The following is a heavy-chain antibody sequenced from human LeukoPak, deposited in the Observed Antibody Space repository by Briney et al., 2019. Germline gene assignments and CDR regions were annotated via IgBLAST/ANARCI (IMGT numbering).Heavy chain of an antibody. D-gene: IGHD3-10*01. CDR1: GGSISSYY. V-gene: IGHV4-59*12. CDR2: IYYSGST. Sequence: SETLSLTCTVSGGSISSYYWSWIRQPPGKGLEWIGYIYYSGSTNYNPSLKSRVTISVDTSKNQFSLKLSSVTAADTAVYYCARVESGSQFDYWGQGTLVTVSS. CDR3: ARVESGSQFDY. J-gene: IGHJ4*02.